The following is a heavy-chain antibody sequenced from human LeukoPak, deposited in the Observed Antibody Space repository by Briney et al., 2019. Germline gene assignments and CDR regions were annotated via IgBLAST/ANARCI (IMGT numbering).Heavy chain of an antibody. V-gene: IGHV3-23*01. CDR3: AKVTGGDMITYGGLDY. Sequence: PGGSLRLSCAASGFTVSSNYISWVRQAPGKGLEWVSAISGNGDTTYYTDSVKGRFTISRDNSKNTLYLQMNSLRAEDTAVYYCAKVTGGDMITYGGLDYWGQGTLVTVSS. CDR1: GFTVSSNY. D-gene: IGHD3-16*01. CDR2: ISGNGDTT. J-gene: IGHJ4*02.